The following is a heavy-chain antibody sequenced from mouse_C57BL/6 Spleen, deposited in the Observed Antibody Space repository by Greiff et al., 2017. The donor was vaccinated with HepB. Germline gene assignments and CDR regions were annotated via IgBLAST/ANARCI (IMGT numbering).Heavy chain of an antibody. CDR2: IRNKANGYTT. V-gene: IGHV7-3*01. J-gene: IGHJ4*01. CDR3: ARSPYIYAMDY. CDR1: GFTFTDYY. Sequence: EVQVVESGGGLVQPGGSLSLSCAASGFTFTDYYMSWVRQPPGKALEWLGFIRNKANGYTTEYSASVKGRFTISRDNSQSILYLQMNALRAEDSATDSCARSPYIYAMDYWGQGTSVTVSS. D-gene: IGHD2-10*01.